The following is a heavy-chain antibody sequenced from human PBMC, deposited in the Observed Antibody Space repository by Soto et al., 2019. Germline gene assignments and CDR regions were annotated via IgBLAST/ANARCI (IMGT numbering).Heavy chain of an antibody. V-gene: IGHV2-5*02. D-gene: IGHD6-19*01. CDR3: AHGSGWLFDY. J-gene: IGHJ4*02. Sequence: QITLKESGPTLVKPTQTLTLTCTFSGFSLTTSGVGVGWIRQPPGKALEWLALLYWEDDIQYSLSLRNRLTLTKDTPKNQVVLTMTNMDPVDTATYYCAHGSGWLFDYWGQGTLVTVSS. CDR1: GFSLTTSGVG. CDR2: LYWEDDI.